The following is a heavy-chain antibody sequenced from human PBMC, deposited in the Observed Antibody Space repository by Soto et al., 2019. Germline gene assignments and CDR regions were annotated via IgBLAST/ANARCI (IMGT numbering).Heavy chain of an antibody. CDR1: GYTFTSYG. Sequence: VASVKVSCKASGYTFTSYGISWVRQAPGQGLEWMGWISAYNGNTNYAQKLQGRVTMTTDTSTSTAYMELRSLRSDDTAVYYCARVHYYDSSGYPDYWGQGTLVTVSS. D-gene: IGHD3-22*01. CDR3: ARVHYYDSSGYPDY. V-gene: IGHV1-18*04. CDR2: ISAYNGNT. J-gene: IGHJ4*02.